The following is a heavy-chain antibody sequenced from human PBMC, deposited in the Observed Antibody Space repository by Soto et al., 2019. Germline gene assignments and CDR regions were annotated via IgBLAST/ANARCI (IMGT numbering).Heavy chain of an antibody. Sequence: SVKVSCKASGDTFKKCAISWVRQAPGEGLEWMGGIIPMFDSANYAQKFQGRVTITADTPTTTAYMELSSLRSEDTAVYYCASQKLWFGELLSNYYFYYGLDVWGKGTTVTVXS. CDR1: GDTFKKCA. J-gene: IGHJ6*04. D-gene: IGHD3-10*01. V-gene: IGHV1-69*06. CDR3: ASQKLWFGELLSNYYFYYGLDV. CDR2: IIPMFDSA.